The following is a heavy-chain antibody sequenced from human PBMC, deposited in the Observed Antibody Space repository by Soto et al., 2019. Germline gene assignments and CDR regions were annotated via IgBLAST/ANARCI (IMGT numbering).Heavy chain of an antibody. J-gene: IGHJ4*02. CDR2: IYYSGST. D-gene: IGHD6-6*01. CDR1: GGSIGSEY. Sequence: SGTPSLTCTVSGGSIGSEYWSCVGQRPGKGLEWIGYIYYSGSTNYNPSLKSRVTISVDTSKNQFSLKLSSVTAADTAVYYCARETAARPAYFDYWDQGTLVTVS. CDR3: ARETAARPAYFDY. V-gene: IGHV4-59*01.